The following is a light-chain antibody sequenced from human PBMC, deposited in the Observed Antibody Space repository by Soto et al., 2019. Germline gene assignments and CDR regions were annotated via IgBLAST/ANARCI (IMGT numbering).Light chain of an antibody. Sequence: QSALTQPASVSGSPGQSITISCTGTSSDVGGYNYVSWYQHHPGKAPQLMIYEVSECPAGVSARFSGSKSGNTASLAISGLQPEDEADYYCTSFTSGNTVLFGGGTKLTVL. CDR3: TSFTSGNTVL. CDR1: SSDVGGYNY. V-gene: IGLV2-14*01. CDR2: EVS. J-gene: IGLJ3*02.